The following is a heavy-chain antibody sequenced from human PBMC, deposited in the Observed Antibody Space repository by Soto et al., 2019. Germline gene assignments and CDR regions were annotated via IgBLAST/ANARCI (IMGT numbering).Heavy chain of an antibody. J-gene: IGHJ4*01. CDR3: ATVRTVMYTGVQYYFDY. CDR2: INPSSGTT. Sequence: ASVKVSCKASGYTFNNYHMHWVRQAPGQGLEWMGIINPSSGTTTYAQKFQGRVNMTRDTATTTVYMELSSLTSGDTAVYYCATVRTVMYTGVQYYFDYWG. CDR1: GYTFNNYH. V-gene: IGHV1-46*02. D-gene: IGHD3-16*01.